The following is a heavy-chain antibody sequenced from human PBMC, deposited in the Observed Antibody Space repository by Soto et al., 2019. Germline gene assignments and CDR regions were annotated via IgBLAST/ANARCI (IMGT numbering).Heavy chain of an antibody. CDR3: ARDGKGAAYTHGPYYFDY. D-gene: IGHD1-1*01. Sequence: GGSLRLSCAASGFTFSSYSMNWVRQAPGKGLEWVSSISSSSSYIYYADSVKGRFTISRGNAMRSLFLHMNSLRDEDTAVYYCARDGKGAAYTHGPYYFDYWGQGALVTVSS. V-gene: IGHV3-21*01. CDR2: ISSSSSYI. J-gene: IGHJ4*02. CDR1: GFTFSSYS.